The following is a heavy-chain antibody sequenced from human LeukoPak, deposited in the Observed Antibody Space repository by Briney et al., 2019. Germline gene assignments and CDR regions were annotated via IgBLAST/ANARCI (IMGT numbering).Heavy chain of an antibody. Sequence: SETLSLTCTVPGGSISSSSYYWGWIRQPPGKGLEWIGSIYYSGSTYYNPSLKSRVTISVDTSKNQFSLKLSSVTAADTAVYYCARVYTSSYLNWFDPWGQGTLVTVSS. CDR3: ARVYTSSYLNWFDP. CDR2: IYYSGST. D-gene: IGHD6-13*01. V-gene: IGHV4-39*01. CDR1: GGSISSSSYY. J-gene: IGHJ5*02.